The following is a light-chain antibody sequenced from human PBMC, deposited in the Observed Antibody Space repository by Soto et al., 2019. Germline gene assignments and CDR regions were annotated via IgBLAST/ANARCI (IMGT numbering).Light chain of an antibody. CDR1: SSNIGSNY. CDR2: RNN. J-gene: IGLJ2*01. Sequence: QAVVTQPPSASGTPGQRVTISCSGSSSNIGSNYVYWYQQLPGTAPKLLIYRNNQRPSGVPDRFSGSKSATSASLAISGLRSEDEADYHCAAWDDSLSGVVFGGGTKLTVL. V-gene: IGLV1-47*01. CDR3: AAWDDSLSGVV.